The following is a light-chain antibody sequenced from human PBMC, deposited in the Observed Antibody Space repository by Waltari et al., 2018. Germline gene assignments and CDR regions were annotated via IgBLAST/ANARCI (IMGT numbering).Light chain of an antibody. CDR3: QAWDGDTGYV. Sequence: YELTQPPSVSVSPGQTATITCSGDNLEDGYDFWYQHRPGQSPVLVIFQDSKRPSGIPKRFSGSSSGNTATLTICGSQAVDEADYYCQAWDGDTGYVFGAGTRVTVL. CDR1: NLEDGY. V-gene: IGLV3-1*01. J-gene: IGLJ1*01. CDR2: QDS.